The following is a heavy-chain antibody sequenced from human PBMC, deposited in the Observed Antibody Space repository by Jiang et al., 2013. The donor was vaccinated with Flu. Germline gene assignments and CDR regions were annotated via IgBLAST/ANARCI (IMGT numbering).Heavy chain of an antibody. V-gene: IGHV3-23*01. J-gene: IGHJ4*02. D-gene: IGHD6-19*01. CDR2: ISGSGGST. CDR3: AKGGQFSSSGWYLGF. Sequence: VQLLESGGGLVQPGGSLRVSCGASGFIFGDYAMSWIRQAPGKGLEWVSAISGSGGSTYYADSVKGRFTISRDNSRDTLYLQMHSLRAEDTAVYYCAKGGQFSSSGWYLGFWGQGNPGHRLL. CDR1: GFIFGDYA.